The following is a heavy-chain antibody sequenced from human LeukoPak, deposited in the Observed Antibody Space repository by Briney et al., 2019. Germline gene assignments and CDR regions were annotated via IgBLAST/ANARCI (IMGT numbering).Heavy chain of an antibody. CDR3: ARMTKYYDILTGYFPTGMDV. Sequence: ASVKVSCKASGYTFTSYDINWVRQSTGQGLEWMGWMNPNSGNTGYAQKFQGRVTMTKKTSTSTAYMDLSSLRPRDTAVYYCARMTKYYDILTGYFPTGMDVWGQGTTVTVSS. D-gene: IGHD3-9*01. CDR1: GYTFTSYD. CDR2: MNPNSGNT. J-gene: IGHJ6*02. V-gene: IGHV1-8*01.